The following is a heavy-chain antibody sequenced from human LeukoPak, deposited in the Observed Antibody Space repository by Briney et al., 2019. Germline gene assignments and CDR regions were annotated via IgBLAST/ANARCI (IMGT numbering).Heavy chain of an antibody. CDR1: GGSISSYY. CDR3: ARDRYDFWSGYYWFDP. V-gene: IGHV4-4*07. D-gene: IGHD3-3*01. J-gene: IGHJ5*02. Sequence: PSETLSLTCTVSGGSISSYYWSWIRQPAGKGLEWIGRIYTSGSTNYNPSLRGRVTISVDTSKNQFSLKLSSVTAADTAVYYCARDRYDFWSGYYWFDPWGRGTLVTVSS. CDR2: IYTSGST.